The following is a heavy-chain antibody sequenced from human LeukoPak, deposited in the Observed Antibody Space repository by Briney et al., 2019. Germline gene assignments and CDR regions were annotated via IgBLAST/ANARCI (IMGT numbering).Heavy chain of an antibody. Sequence: GASVKVSCKASGGTFSSYAISWVRQAPGQGLEWMGGIIPIFGTANYAQKFQGRVTITADESTSTAYMELSSLRSEDTAVYYCARGIGGYYYYYYYMDVWAKGPRSPSP. CDR1: GGTFSSYA. CDR3: ARGIGGYYYYYYYMDV. D-gene: IGHD5-12*01. CDR2: IIPIFGTA. V-gene: IGHV1-69*13. J-gene: IGHJ6*03.